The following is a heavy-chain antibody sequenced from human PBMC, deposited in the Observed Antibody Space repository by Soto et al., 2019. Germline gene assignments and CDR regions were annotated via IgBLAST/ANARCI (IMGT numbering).Heavy chain of an antibody. J-gene: IGHJ4*02. D-gene: IGHD6-6*01. CDR1: GFSLSPSGVG. Sequence: QITLRESGPTLVKPTQTLTLTCTFSGFSLSPSGVGVGWIRQPPGKALEWLALIYWDDDKRYSPSLKSRLTITTDTSHNQVVLTMTNMDPVDTATYYCAHTRVRLRTYPFDYWGQGALVTVSS. CDR2: IYWDDDK. CDR3: AHTRVRLRTYPFDY. V-gene: IGHV2-5*02.